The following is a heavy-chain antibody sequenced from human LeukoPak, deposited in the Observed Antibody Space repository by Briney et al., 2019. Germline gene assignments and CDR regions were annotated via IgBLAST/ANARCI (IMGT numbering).Heavy chain of an antibody. CDR2: ISAYNGNT. CDR3: ARAVVVVPAAIRVDYYYMDV. V-gene: IGHV1-18*01. CDR1: GYTFTSYG. Sequence: ASVKVSCKASGYTFTSYGISWVRQAPGQGLEWMGWISAYNGNTNYAQKLQGRVTITTDTSTSTAYMELRSLRSDDTAVYYCARAVVVVPAAIRVDYYYMDVWGKGTTVTVSS. J-gene: IGHJ6*03. D-gene: IGHD2-2*02.